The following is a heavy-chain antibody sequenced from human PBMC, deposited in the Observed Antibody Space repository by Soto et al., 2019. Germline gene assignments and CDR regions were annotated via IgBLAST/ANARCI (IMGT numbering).Heavy chain of an antibody. D-gene: IGHD3-22*01. CDR1: GYTFNSYG. CDR2: ISPYDDNT. V-gene: IGHV1-18*01. J-gene: IGHJ6*02. Sequence: QVQLVQSGTEVKKPGASVKVSCKASGYTFNSYGISWVRQAPGQGLEWMGWISPYDDNTNYAQNPQGRVTMTPDPYTRTAYLGLRSLRSDDTAVYYCARGGYYDSSGSRNYPYYGMDAWGQGTTVTVS. CDR3: ARGGYYDSSGSRNYPYYGMDA.